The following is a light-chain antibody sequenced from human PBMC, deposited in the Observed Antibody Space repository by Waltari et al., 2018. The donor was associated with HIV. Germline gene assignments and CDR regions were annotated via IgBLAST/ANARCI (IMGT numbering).Light chain of an antibody. CDR3: QQFNTWPLT. CDR1: QRVSST. J-gene: IGKJ4*01. V-gene: IGKV3-15*01. CDR2: GAS. Sequence: EIVMTQSPATLHVLPGERATLSCRASQRVSSTLAWYKQKPAQAPTLLIYGASTRATGIPARFSGRGAGTDFTLTITSLQSVDFAVYYCQQFNTWPLTFGGGTKVEIK.